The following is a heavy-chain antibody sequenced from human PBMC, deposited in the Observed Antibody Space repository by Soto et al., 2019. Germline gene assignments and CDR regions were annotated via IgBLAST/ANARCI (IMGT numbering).Heavy chain of an antibody. J-gene: IGHJ3*02. V-gene: IGHV1-18*01. D-gene: IGHD3-22*01. CDR2: ISAYNGNT. CDR1: GYTFTSYG. CDR3: ARVRWNTMIVVVSAFDI. Sequence: ASVKVSCKASGYTFTSYGISWVRQAPGQGLEWMGWISAYNGNTNYAQKLQGRVTMTTDTSTSTAYMELRSLRSDDTAVYYCARVRWNTMIVVVSAFDIWGQGTMVTVS.